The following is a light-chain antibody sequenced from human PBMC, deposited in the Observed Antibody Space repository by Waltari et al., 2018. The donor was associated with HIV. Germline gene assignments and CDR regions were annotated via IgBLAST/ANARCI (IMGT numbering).Light chain of an antibody. Sequence: QSVLTQPPSLSGAPGQTVTISCTGTSSNLGADYHVHWYQQLPETAPKLLIYGNTIRPSGVPDRFSGSKSGTSASLAITGLQADDEADYYCQSYDSSLSAWVFGGGTKLTVL. V-gene: IGLV1-40*01. CDR3: QSYDSSLSAWV. CDR1: SSNLGADYH. J-gene: IGLJ3*02. CDR2: GNT.